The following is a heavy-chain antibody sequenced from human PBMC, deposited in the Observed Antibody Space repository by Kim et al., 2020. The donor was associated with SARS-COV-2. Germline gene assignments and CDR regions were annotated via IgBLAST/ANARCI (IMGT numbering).Heavy chain of an antibody. CDR1: GFTFSDYY. CDR3: AREIGSDWGYFDY. J-gene: IGHJ4*02. Sequence: GGSLRLSCAASGFTFSDYYMSWIRQAPGKGLEWVSYISSSSSYTNYADSVKGRFTISRDNAKNSLYLQMNSLRAEDTAVYYCAREIGSDWGYFDYWGQGTLVTVSS. CDR2: ISSSSSYT. V-gene: IGHV3-11*05. D-gene: IGHD7-27*01.